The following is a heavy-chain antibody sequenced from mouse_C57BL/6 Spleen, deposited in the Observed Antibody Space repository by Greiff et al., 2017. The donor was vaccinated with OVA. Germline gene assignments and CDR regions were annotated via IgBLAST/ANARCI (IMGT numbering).Heavy chain of an antibody. CDR1: GYTFTDYN. D-gene: IGHD2-5*01. Sequence: VQLKQSGPELVKPGASVKMSCKASGYTFTDYNMHWVKQSHGKSLEWIGSINPNNGGTSYHQKFKGKATLTVNKSSSTAYMELRSLTSEDSAVYYCARGAYYSNYSFAYWGQGTLVTVSA. CDR2: INPNNGGT. CDR3: ARGAYYSNYSFAY. J-gene: IGHJ3*01. V-gene: IGHV1-22*01.